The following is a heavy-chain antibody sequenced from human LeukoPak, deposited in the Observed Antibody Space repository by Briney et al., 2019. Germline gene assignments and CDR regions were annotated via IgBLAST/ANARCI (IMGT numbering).Heavy chain of an antibody. J-gene: IGHJ4*02. Sequence: GGSLRLSCAASGFTFSTYGFHWVRQAPGKGLEWVAVIWSDGSKEYYADSVKGRFTISRDNSKNTVYLQMNSLRAEDTAVYYCAKDRSSSISCSNYWGQGTLVTVSS. V-gene: IGHV3-33*06. CDR1: GFTFSTYG. D-gene: IGHD2-2*01. CDR3: AKDRSSSISCSNY. CDR2: IWSDGSKE.